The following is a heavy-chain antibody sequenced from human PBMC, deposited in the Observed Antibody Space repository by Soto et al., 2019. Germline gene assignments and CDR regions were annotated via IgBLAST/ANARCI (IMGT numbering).Heavy chain of an antibody. CDR1: GGTFSSYA. CDR3: ARHVPAAGYYYGMDG. Sequence: QVQLVQSGAEVKKPGSSVKVSCKASGGTFSSYAISWVRQAPGQGLEWMGGIIPIFGTANYAQKFQGRVTITADKSTSTAYRELSSLRTEDTAVYYCARHVPAAGYYYGMDGWCQGTTSSVSS. CDR2: IIPIFGTA. D-gene: IGHD2-2*01. V-gene: IGHV1-69*14. J-gene: IGHJ6*02.